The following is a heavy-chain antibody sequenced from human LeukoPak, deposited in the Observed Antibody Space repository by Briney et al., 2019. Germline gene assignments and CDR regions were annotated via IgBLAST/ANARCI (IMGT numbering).Heavy chain of an antibody. CDR1: GFTFSSYA. CDR3: AGYGSGGYYKSNY. D-gene: IGHD3-10*01. Sequence: GGSLRLSCAASGFTFSSYAMSWVRQAPGKGLEWVSAISGSGGSTYYADSVKGRFTISRDNSKNTLYLQMNSLRAEDTAVYYCAGYGSGGYYKSNYWGQGTLVTVSS. CDR2: ISGSGGST. J-gene: IGHJ4*02. V-gene: IGHV3-23*01.